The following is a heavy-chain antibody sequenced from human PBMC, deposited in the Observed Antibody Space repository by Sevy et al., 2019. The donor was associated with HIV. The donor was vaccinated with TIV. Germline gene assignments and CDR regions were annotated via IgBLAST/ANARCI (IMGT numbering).Heavy chain of an antibody. J-gene: IGHJ4*02. CDR3: ARGLSGYYPIDY. CDR1: GGSISSYY. D-gene: IGHD3-22*01. Sequence: SETLSLTCTVSGGSISSYYWSWIRQPPGKGLEWIGYIYYSGSTNYNPSLKSRVTIPLDTSKNQFSLKLSSVTAADTAVHYCARGLSGYYPIDYWGQGTLVTVSS. CDR2: IYYSGST. V-gene: IGHV4-59*01.